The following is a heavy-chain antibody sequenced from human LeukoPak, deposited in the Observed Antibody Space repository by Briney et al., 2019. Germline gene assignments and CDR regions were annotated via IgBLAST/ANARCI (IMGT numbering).Heavy chain of an antibody. D-gene: IGHD2-15*01. CDR2: INWNGGST. CDR3: ARGRGVVVVSYFDY. CDR1: GFTFDDYG. Sequence: GGSLRLSCAASGFTFDDYGMSWVRQAPGKGLEWVSGINWNGGSTGYADSVKGRFTISRDNAKNSLYLQMNSLRAEDTALYYWARGRGVVVVSYFDYWGQGTLVTVSS. J-gene: IGHJ4*02. V-gene: IGHV3-20*04.